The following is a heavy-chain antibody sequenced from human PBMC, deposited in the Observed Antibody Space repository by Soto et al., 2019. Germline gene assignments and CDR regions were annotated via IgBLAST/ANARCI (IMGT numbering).Heavy chain of an antibody. CDR3: ARSAISPYEELIGPFDY. CDR1: GYTFTAYA. CDR2: INPGNGNT. Sequence: QVQLVQSGGEEKKPGASVKVSCEASGYTFTAYAIDWLRQARGQRLEWMAWINPGNGNTKYSQKFLGRVSITRDTSASPVYLELGSLRYEDTAVYYCARSAISPYEELIGPFDYWSQGNLVTVSS. D-gene: IGHD1-7*01. J-gene: IGHJ4*02. V-gene: IGHV1-3*05.